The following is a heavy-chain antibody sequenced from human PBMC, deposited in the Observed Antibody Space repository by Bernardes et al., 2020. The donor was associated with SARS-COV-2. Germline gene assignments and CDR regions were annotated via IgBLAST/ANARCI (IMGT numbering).Heavy chain of an antibody. CDR2: IYDGGRP. CDR1: GFTVTKNY. J-gene: IGHJ4*02. V-gene: IGHV3-66*01. Sequence: GGSLRLSCAASGFTVTKNYMSWVRQAPGQGLEWVSHIYDGGRPYYADSVRGRFAISRDNSKNSFNLEVNNLRVEDKSVYYCAVRISGYVYWGKGTLLTVSS. D-gene: IGHD2-21*01. CDR3: AVRISGYVY.